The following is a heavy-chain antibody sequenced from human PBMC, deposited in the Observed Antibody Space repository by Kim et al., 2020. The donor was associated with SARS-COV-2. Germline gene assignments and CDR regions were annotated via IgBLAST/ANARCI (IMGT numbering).Heavy chain of an antibody. CDR1: GGSFSGYY. D-gene: IGHD2-8*01. J-gene: IGHJ6*02. CDR2: INHSGST. Sequence: SETLSLTCAVYGGSFSGYYWSWIRQPPGKGLEWIGEINHSGSTNYNPSLKSRVTISVDTSKNQFSLKLSSVTAADTAVYYCARVRWEVGYCTNGVCQGRYGMDVWGQGTTVTVSS. V-gene: IGHV4-34*01. CDR3: ARVRWEVGYCTNGVCQGRYGMDV.